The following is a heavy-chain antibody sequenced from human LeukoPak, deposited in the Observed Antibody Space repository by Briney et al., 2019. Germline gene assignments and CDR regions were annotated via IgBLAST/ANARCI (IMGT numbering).Heavy chain of an antibody. CDR3: AKDMYSSSWYYFDY. Sequence: GGSLILSCAASGFTFSSYGMHWVRQAPGKGLEWVAVISYDGSNKYYADSVKGRFTISRGNSKNTLYLQMNSLRAEDTAVYYCAKDMYSSSWYYFDYWGQGTLVTVSS. CDR1: GFTFSSYG. V-gene: IGHV3-30*18. J-gene: IGHJ4*02. CDR2: ISYDGSNK. D-gene: IGHD6-13*01.